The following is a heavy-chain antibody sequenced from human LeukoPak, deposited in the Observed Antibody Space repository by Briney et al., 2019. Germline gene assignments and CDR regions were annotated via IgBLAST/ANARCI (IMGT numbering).Heavy chain of an antibody. CDR2: IVVGSGNT. CDR1: GFTFTSSA. Sequence: GTSVKVSCKASGFTFTSSAVQWVRQARGQRLEWIGWIVVGSGNTNYAQKFQEGVTITRDMSTSTAYMELSSLRSEDTAVYYCAADYGSGSYVDFDYWGQGTLVTVSS. CDR3: AADYGSGSYVDFDY. D-gene: IGHD3-10*01. J-gene: IGHJ4*02. V-gene: IGHV1-58*01.